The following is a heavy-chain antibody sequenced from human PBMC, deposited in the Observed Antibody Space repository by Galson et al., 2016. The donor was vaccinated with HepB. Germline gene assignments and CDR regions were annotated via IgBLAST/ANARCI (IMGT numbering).Heavy chain of an antibody. J-gene: IGHJ4*02. CDR3: ATMGPHYYDRSGLRQVDS. V-gene: IGHV3-13*01. CDR2: IGTAPGDT. CDR1: GFSFSLYD. D-gene: IGHD3-22*01. Sequence: SLRLSCAASGFSFSLYDMHWVRQVTGEGLEWVSAIGTAPGDTNYLDSVKGRFTISRENADNSLYLQMNSLRRGDTAVYYCATMGPHYYDRSGLRQVDSWGQGTLVTVSS.